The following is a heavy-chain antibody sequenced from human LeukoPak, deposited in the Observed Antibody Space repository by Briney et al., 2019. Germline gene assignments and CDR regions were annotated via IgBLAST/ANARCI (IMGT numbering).Heavy chain of an antibody. V-gene: IGHV3-48*01. D-gene: IGHD6-13*01. Sequence: GGSLRLSCAASGFTFSSYSMNWVRQAPGKGLEWVSYISSSSSTIYYADSVKGRFTISRDNAKNSLYLQMNSLRAEDTAVYYCARDRSAAGNPFHFDYWGQGTLVTVSS. CDR1: GFTFSSYS. CDR2: ISSSSSTI. CDR3: ARDRSAAGNPFHFDY. J-gene: IGHJ4*02.